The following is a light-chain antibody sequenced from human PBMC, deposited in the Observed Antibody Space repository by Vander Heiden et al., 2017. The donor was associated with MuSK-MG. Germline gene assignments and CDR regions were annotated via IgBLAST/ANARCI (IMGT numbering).Light chain of an antibody. Sequence: SYALTQPPSVSVAPRQTARITCSGDALPKQYAYWYQQKPGQAPVLVIYKDSERPSGIPERFSGSSSGTTVTLTISGVQAEDEADYYCQSADSSGTYVVFGGGTKLTVL. CDR2: KDS. CDR1: ALPKQY. J-gene: IGLJ2*01. CDR3: QSADSSGTYVV. V-gene: IGLV3-25*03.